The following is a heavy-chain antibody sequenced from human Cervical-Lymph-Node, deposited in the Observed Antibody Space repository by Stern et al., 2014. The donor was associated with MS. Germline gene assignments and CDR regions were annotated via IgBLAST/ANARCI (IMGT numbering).Heavy chain of an antibody. CDR1: GGTFSSYA. D-gene: IGHD3-22*01. CDR2: FSPVFGTA. J-gene: IGHJ4*02. Sequence: QVQLVQSGAEVKKPGPSVTVSCKASGGTFSSYAISWARQAPGQGLAWMGGFSPVFGTANYAQKFQGRVTIAADESPSTAYMELSSLRSEDTAVYSCARGLSGFFDYWGQGTLVTVSS. CDR3: ARGLSGFFDY. V-gene: IGHV1-69*01.